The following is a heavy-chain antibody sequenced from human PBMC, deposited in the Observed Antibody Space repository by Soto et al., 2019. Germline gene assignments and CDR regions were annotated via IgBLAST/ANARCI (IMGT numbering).Heavy chain of an antibody. D-gene: IGHD2-15*01. CDR2: INHSGST. Sequence: PSETLSLTCAVYGGSFSGYYWSWIRQPPGKGLEWIGEINHSGSTNYNPSLKSRVTISVDTSKNQFSLKLSSVTAADTAVYYCARYSGGKLPEYWGHGTLFIVS. CDR3: ARYSGGKLPEY. V-gene: IGHV4-34*01. CDR1: GGSFSGYY. J-gene: IGHJ4*01.